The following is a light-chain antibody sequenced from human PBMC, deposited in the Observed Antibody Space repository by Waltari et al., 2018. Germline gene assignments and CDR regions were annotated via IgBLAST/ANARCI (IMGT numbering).Light chain of an antibody. CDR3: QVWDSSSDHIL. CDR2: DDS. CDR1: NIGRNR. V-gene: IGLV3-21*02. Sequence: SYVLAQPPSVSVAPGQTATISCGGDNIGRNRVHSYQQRPGQAPVLVVHDDSDRPSGIPGRFSGSNSGNTATLTISRVEAGDEADYYCQVWDSSSDHILFGGGTKLTVL. J-gene: IGLJ2*01.